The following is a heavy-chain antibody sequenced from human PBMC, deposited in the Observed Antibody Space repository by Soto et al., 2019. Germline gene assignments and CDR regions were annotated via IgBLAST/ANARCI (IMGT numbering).Heavy chain of an antibody. D-gene: IGHD2-8*02. Sequence: QVQLVESGGGVVQPGRSLRLSCGASGFTFSPYGMHWVRQAPGKGLEWVAMTWNDGSNKYYTDSLKDRFTISRDNSKNTLFLQMNNLTDEVSAVYYCRPVLYDMQAFDIWGQGTMVTVSS. CDR3: RPVLYDMQAFDI. J-gene: IGHJ3*02. CDR1: GFTFSPYG. V-gene: IGHV3-33*01. CDR2: TWNDGSNK.